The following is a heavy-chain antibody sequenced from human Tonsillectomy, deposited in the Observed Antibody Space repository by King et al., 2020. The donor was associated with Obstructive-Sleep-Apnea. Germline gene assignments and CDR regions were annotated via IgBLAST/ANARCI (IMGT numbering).Heavy chain of an antibody. Sequence: QLQESGPGLVKPSETLSLTCTVSGGSISSSSYYWGWIRQPPGKGLEWIGSIFYTGSTYYNSSLKSRVTLSVDTSKNQFSLKLSSVTAADTAVYYCARVDDNSGCFYFDYWGQGTLATVSS. CDR1: GGSISSSSYY. CDR2: IFYTGST. V-gene: IGHV4-39*07. D-gene: IGHD6-19*01. CDR3: ARVDDNSGCFYFDY. J-gene: IGHJ4*02.